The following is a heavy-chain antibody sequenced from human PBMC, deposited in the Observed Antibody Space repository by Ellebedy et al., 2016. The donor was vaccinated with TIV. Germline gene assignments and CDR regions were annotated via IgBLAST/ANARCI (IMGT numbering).Heavy chain of an antibody. CDR2: ISYDGSNK. V-gene: IGHV3-30*04. CDR3: ARAGEKWELNY. Sequence: GGSLRLSCAASGFILSNSAMFWVRQAPGKGLAWVAVISYDGSNKDYADSVKGRFTVSRDGSKSTLYLEMNSLRLDDTAVYYCARAGEKWELNYWGQGALVTVSS. J-gene: IGHJ4*02. CDR1: GFILSNSA. D-gene: IGHD1-26*01.